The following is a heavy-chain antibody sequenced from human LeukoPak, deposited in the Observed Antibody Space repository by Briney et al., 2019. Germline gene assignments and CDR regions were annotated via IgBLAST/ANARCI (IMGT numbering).Heavy chain of an antibody. D-gene: IGHD4-17*01. CDR3: ASGAMTTVTYDLH. Sequence: GASVMVSCKASGYTFTAYYMHWVRQAPGQGLEWMGWINPYSGGTSYAQKFQGRVTMTRDTSISTAYMELSRLRSDDTAVYYCASGAMTTVTYDLHWGQGTLVTVSS. CDR1: GYTFTAYY. J-gene: IGHJ4*02. V-gene: IGHV1-2*02. CDR2: INPYSGGT.